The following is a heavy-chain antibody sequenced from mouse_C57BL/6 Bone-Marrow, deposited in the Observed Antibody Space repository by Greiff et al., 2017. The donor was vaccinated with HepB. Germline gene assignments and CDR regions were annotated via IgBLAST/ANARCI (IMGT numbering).Heavy chain of an antibody. CDR3: ASGWLQHVPPAY. CDR1: GFTFSSYG. CDR2: ISSGGSYT. V-gene: IGHV5-6*01. D-gene: IGHD2-3*01. Sequence: EVQGVESGGDLVKPGGSLKLSCAASGFTFSSYGMSWVRQTPDKRLEWVATISSGGSYTYYPESVKGLFTISRDNAKNTLYLQMSSLKSEDTAMYYCASGWLQHVPPAYWGQGTLVTVSA. J-gene: IGHJ3*01.